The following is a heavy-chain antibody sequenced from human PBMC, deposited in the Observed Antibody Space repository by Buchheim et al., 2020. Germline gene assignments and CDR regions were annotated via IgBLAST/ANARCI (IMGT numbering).Heavy chain of an antibody. CDR1: GFTFSSFT. J-gene: IGHJ4*02. D-gene: IGHD4-23*01. CDR3: ARAVTTVVRYYFDY. Sequence: EVQLVESGGGLVQPGGSLRLSCAASGFTFSSFTMNWVRQAPGKGLEWISYISPSSGTIYYADSVKGRFTVSRDNAKNSLYLQMNSLRDDDTAVYYCARAVTTVVRYYFDYWGQGTL. CDR2: ISPSSGTI. V-gene: IGHV3-48*02.